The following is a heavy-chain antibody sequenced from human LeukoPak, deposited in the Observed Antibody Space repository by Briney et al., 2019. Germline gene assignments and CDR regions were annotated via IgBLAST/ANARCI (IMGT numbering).Heavy chain of an antibody. D-gene: IGHD3-9*01. Sequence: GSLSLSCAASGFTFSSYAMSWVRQAPGKGLEWVSAISGSGGSTYYADSVKGRFTISRDNSKNTLYLQMNSLRAEDTAVYYCAKKASRYFDWLDYFDYWGQGTLVTVSS. CDR2: ISGSGGST. J-gene: IGHJ4*02. V-gene: IGHV3-23*01. CDR3: AKKASRYFDWLDYFDY. CDR1: GFTFSSYA.